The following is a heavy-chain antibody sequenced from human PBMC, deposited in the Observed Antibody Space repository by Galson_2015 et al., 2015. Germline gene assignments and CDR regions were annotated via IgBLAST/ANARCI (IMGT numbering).Heavy chain of an antibody. D-gene: IGHD2-2*01. V-gene: IGHV3-7*01. CDR3: VGWYQRAY. Sequence: SLRLSCAASGFTFSTYWMNWVRQAPGKGLEWVANIKHDGSEKYYVDSVKGRFTISRDNAKNSLYLQMNSLRAEDTAVYYCVGWYQRAYWGQGTLVTVSS. CDR2: IKHDGSEK. J-gene: IGHJ4*02. CDR1: GFTFSTYW.